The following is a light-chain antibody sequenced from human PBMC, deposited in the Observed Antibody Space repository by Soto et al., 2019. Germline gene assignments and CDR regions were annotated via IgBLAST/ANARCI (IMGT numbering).Light chain of an antibody. CDR3: QQRSDWPWT. V-gene: IGKV3D-20*02. CDR2: EAS. CDR1: QSVSSNY. Sequence: EIVMTQSPATLSVSPGERATLSCRASQSVSSNYLAWYQQKPGQAPRLLMYEASNRATGIPARFSGGGSGTDFTLTISSLEPEDFAVYYCQQRSDWPWTFGQGTKVDIK. J-gene: IGKJ1*01.